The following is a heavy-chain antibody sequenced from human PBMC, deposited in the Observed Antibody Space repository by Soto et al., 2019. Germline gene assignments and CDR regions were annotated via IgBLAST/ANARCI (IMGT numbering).Heavy chain of an antibody. CDR2: IYSGGST. D-gene: IGHD5-12*01. J-gene: IGHJ6*02. V-gene: IGHV3-66*01. CDR1: GVTRSSNY. CDR3: ARDLGGYPQLGGYYYYGMDV. Sequence: GRSITLSCAASGVTRSSNYMNWVRQAPGKGLEWVSVIYSGGSTYYADSVKGRFTISRDNSKNTLYLQMNSLRAEDTAVYYCARDLGGYPQLGGYYYYGMDVWGQGTTVTVSS.